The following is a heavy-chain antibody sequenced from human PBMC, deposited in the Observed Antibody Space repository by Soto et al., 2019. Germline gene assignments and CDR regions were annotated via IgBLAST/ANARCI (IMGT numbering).Heavy chain of an antibody. CDR3: AKDTGFDDSSGYYYGPFDY. Sequence: GGSLRLSCAASGFTFDDYTMHWVRQAPGKGLEWVSLISWDGGSTYYADSVKGRFTISRDNSKNSLYLQMNSLRTEDTALYYCAKDTGFDDSSGYYYGPFDYWGQGTLVTVSS. D-gene: IGHD3-22*01. CDR2: ISWDGGST. V-gene: IGHV3-43*01. CDR1: GFTFDDYT. J-gene: IGHJ4*02.